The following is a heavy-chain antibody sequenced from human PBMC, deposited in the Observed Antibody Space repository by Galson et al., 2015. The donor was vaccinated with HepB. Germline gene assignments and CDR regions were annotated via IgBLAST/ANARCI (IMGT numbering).Heavy chain of an antibody. CDR1: GYTFTNNW. J-gene: IGHJ2*01. D-gene: IGHD6-13*01. Sequence: QSGAEVKKPGESVRISCQASGYTFTNNWMIWVRQMPGKGLEWMGRIDPSDSYTNYSPSFEGHVTISVDKSINTAYVQWSSLKSADTATYRCARGTPSESSSWYDYWYFDLWGRGTLVTVSS. CDR2: IDPSDSYT. CDR3: ARGTPSESSSWYDYWYFDL. V-gene: IGHV5-10-1*01.